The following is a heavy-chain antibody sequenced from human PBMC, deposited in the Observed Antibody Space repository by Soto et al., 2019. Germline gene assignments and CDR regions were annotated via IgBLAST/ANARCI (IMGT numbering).Heavy chain of an antibody. CDR1: GLTFSSHA. J-gene: IGHJ6*02. Sequence: EVQLLESGGGLVQPGGSLRLSCAASGLTFSSHAMSWVRQAPGKGLEWVSSISSGGSYIHYADSVRGRFTVSRDNARNSLYLQMNSLRVEDTAVYYCAVKLTTVDYYYGMDVWGQGTTVTVSS. CDR3: AVKLTTVDYYYGMDV. D-gene: IGHD4-4*01. V-gene: IGHV3-21*01. CDR2: ISSGGSYI.